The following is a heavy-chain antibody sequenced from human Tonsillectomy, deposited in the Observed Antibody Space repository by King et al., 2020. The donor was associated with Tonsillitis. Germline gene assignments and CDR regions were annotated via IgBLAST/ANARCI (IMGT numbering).Heavy chain of an antibody. CDR1: GYTFTGDY. V-gene: IGHV1-2*02. Sequence: QLVQSGAEVKRPGASVKVSCKASGYTFTGDYMHWVRQAPGQGLEWMGWINPDSGGTSYAQNFQGRVTLTRDTSISTAYMERSRLRSDDTAVYYCARDPAYSYGPSPYWYFDLWGRGTLVTVSS. J-gene: IGHJ2*01. CDR3: ARDPAYSYGPSPYWYFDL. CDR2: INPDSGGT. D-gene: IGHD5-18*01.